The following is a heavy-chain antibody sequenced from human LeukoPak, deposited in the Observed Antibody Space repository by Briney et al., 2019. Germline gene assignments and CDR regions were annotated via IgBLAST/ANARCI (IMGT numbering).Heavy chain of an antibody. CDR2: INPSGGST. CDR3: ARASIAARYYYYMDV. CDR1: GYTFTSYY. D-gene: IGHD6-6*01. Sequence: ASVKVSCKASGYTFTSYYMHWVRQAPGQGLEWMGIINPSGGSTNYAQKLQGRVTMTTDTSTSTAYMELRSLRSDDTAVYYCARASIAARYYYYMDVWGKGTTVTVSS. J-gene: IGHJ6*03. V-gene: IGHV1-46*01.